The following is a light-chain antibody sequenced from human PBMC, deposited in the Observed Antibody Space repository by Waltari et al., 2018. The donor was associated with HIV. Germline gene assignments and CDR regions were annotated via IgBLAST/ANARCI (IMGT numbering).Light chain of an antibody. CDR3: QAWDIITAGVV. J-gene: IGLJ2*01. CDR2: QDT. CDR1: KLCDKY. V-gene: IGLV3-1*01. Sequence: SLDLTQPPSVPVSPGQTASITCSGDKLCDKYASWYQQKPGQSPVLVIYQDTNRASGIPERFSGSNSGNTATLTISGTQATDDADYYCQAWDIITAGVVFGGGTKLTVL.